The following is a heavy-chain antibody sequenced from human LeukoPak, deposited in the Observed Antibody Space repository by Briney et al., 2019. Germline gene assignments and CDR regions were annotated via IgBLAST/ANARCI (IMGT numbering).Heavy chain of an antibody. D-gene: IGHD4-23*01. CDR3: ARDSGYGGNSDY. CDR1: GFTFSYYW. V-gene: IGHV3-74*01. Sequence: PGGSLRLSFAASGFTFSYYWMYWVRQVPGKGLVWVPRINSDGSTTSYADSVKGRFTISRDNAKNTLYLQMNSLRADDTAVYYCARDSGYGGNSDYWGQGTLVTVSS. J-gene: IGHJ4*02. CDR2: INSDGSTT.